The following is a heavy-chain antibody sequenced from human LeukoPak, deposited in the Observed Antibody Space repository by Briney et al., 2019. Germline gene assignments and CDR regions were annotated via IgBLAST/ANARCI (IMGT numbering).Heavy chain of an antibody. CDR3: ARHLYDILTGYYPTYYFDY. CDR2: IYYSGST. Sequence: SETLSLTCTVSGGSISSSSYYWGWIRQPPGKGLEWIGSIYYSGSTYYNPSLKSRVTISVDTSKNQFSLKLSSVTAADTAVYYCARHLYDILTGYYPTYYFDYWGQGTLVTVSS. J-gene: IGHJ4*02. V-gene: IGHV4-39*01. CDR1: GGSISSSSYY. D-gene: IGHD3-9*01.